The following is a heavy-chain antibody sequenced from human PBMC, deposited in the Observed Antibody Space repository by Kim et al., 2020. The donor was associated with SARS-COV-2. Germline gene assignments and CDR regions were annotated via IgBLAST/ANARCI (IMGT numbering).Heavy chain of an antibody. CDR3: ARDTSAYRIDY. J-gene: IGHJ4*02. V-gene: IGHV4-34*01. CDR2: T. D-gene: IGHD1-26*01. Sequence: TNYNTSLKSRVTISVDTSKNQFSLKRSSVTAADTAVYYCARDTSAYRIDYWGQGTLVTVSS.